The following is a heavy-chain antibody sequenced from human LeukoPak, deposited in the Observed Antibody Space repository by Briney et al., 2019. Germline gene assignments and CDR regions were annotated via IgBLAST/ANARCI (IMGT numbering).Heavy chain of an antibody. Sequence: SETLSLTCTVSGDSISSGYYWGWIRQPPGNGLEWIGSINHSGNTYYTPSLKSRLTLSVDTSKNQFSLKLSSVTAADTAVYYCARVFSFDYWGQGALVTVSS. CDR1: GDSISSGYY. V-gene: IGHV4-38-2*02. CDR2: INHSGNT. CDR3: ARVFSFDY. J-gene: IGHJ4*02.